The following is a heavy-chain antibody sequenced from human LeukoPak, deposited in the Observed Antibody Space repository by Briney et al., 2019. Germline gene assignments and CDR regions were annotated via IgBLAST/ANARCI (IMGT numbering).Heavy chain of an antibody. CDR2: IDPSAGST. J-gene: IGHJ6*04. V-gene: IGHV1-46*01. CDR1: GYTFTNYY. D-gene: IGHD3-22*01. Sequence: ASVKVSCKASGYTFTNYYMHWVRQAPGQGLEWMGVIDPSAGSTTYAQKFQGRVTMTRDTATSAVYMELSSLRSEDTAVYYCARAHYASSNIKVPFDVWGKGTTVTVSS. CDR3: ARAHYASSNIKVPFDV.